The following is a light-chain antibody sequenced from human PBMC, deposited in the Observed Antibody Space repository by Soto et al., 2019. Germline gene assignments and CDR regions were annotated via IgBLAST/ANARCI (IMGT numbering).Light chain of an antibody. Sequence: IVLGQSTGSLSLCTGKRGTLSCRASRSGSSSYLSWYQQKPGQDPRLLIYGESSRATGVQDRFSGSGYGTDFTLTIRRVEPEDLAVYYCPQSGRSHRTLGQGTQVDIK. CDR3: PQSGRSHRT. CDR1: RSGSSSY. J-gene: IGKJ1*01. V-gene: IGKV3-20*01. CDR2: GES.